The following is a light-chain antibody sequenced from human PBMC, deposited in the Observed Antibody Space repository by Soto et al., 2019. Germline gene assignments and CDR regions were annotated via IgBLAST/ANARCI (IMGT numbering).Light chain of an antibody. CDR1: RSDIGDSNF. Sequence: QSVLTQPASVSGSPGQSVTISCTGPRSDIGDSNFISWYQHSPGKAPRLLIYEVNNRPSGVSKRFSGSKAGNTASLTISGLQAEDEADYYCISYTGSSTPYVFGSGTKVTVL. J-gene: IGLJ1*01. V-gene: IGLV2-14*01. CDR2: EVN. CDR3: ISYTGSSTPYV.